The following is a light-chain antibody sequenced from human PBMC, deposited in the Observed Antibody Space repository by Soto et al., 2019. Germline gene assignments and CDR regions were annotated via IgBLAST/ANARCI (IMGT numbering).Light chain of an antibody. Sequence: DIQMTQSPYSLSSSVGDIVTFTCRTTQYISNSLNWFQQKPGKAHQLLIYAASSLHSGVPSRFSGSGSGTDFTVTISSLQPEDFATYYCQQSYMTPLTFGQGTRLEI. CDR3: QQSYMTPLT. CDR2: AAS. J-gene: IGKJ5*01. CDR1: QYISNS. V-gene: IGKV1-39*01.